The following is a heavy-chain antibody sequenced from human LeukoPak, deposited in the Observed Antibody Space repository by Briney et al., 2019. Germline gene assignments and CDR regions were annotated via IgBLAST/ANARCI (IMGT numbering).Heavy chain of an antibody. V-gene: IGHV4-34*01. D-gene: IGHD6-13*01. CDR3: ARGEQQQGIHYGFDY. CDR2: INHSGST. J-gene: IGHJ4*02. CDR1: GGSISSYY. Sequence: PSETLSLTCTVSGGSISSYYWSWIRQPPGKGLEWIGEINHSGSTNYNPSLKSRVTISVDTSKNQFSLKLSSVTAADTAVYYCARGEQQQGIHYGFDYWGQGTLVTVSS.